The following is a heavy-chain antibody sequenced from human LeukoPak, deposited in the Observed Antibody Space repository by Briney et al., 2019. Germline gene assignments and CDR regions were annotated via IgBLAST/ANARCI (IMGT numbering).Heavy chain of an antibody. V-gene: IGHV3-30*14. CDR1: GFTFSTYA. Sequence: QPGGSLRLSCAASGFTFSTYAMHWVRQAPGKGLEWVAVISFDGSNKYYADSVKGRFTISRDNSKNTLYLQMNSLRAEDTAVYYCARGSRFRIYYDSSGYHLDWGQGTLVTVSS. D-gene: IGHD3-22*01. CDR3: ARGSRFRIYYDSSGYHLD. CDR2: ISFDGSNK. J-gene: IGHJ4*02.